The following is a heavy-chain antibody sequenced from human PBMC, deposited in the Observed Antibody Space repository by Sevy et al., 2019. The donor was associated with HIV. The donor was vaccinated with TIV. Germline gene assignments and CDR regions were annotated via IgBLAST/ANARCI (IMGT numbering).Heavy chain of an antibody. CDR3: AKERFSSSWDDRLFNLDG. Sequence: GGSLRLSCAASGFTFSNYGMHWVRQAPGKGLEWVAFIRYDGSEKSYADSVKGRITISRDNSKSTLYLQMNSLRADDTAVYYCAKERFSSSWDDRLFNLDGWGQGTLVTVSS. J-gene: IGHJ4*02. V-gene: IGHV3-30*02. D-gene: IGHD6-13*01. CDR1: GFTFSNYG. CDR2: IRYDGSEK.